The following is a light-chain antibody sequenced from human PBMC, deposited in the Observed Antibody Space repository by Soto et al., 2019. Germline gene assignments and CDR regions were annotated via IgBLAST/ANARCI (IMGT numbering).Light chain of an antibody. J-gene: IGKJ5*01. CDR1: QSVSSY. Sequence: ENVLTQSPGTLSLSPGERATLSCRASQSVSSYLAWYQQKPGQAPRLLIYDASNRATGIPARFSGSGSGTDFTLTISSLEPEDFAVYYCQQRSNWPVTFGQGTRLEN. CDR2: DAS. V-gene: IGKV3-11*01. CDR3: QQRSNWPVT.